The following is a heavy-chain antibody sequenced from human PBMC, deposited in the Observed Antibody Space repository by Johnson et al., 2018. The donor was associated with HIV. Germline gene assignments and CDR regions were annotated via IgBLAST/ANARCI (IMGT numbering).Heavy chain of an antibody. CDR3: AKEGTLWFGKLYDAFDI. CDR2: ISGSGGST. Sequence: VQLVESGGGLVQPGGSLRLSCAASGFTFSSYAMSWVRQAPGKGLEWVSAISGSGGSTYYADSVKGRFTISSDNSKNTLYLQMNSLRAEDTAVHYCAKEGTLWFGKLYDAFDIWGQGTMVTVSS. V-gene: IGHV3-23*04. D-gene: IGHD3-10*01. J-gene: IGHJ3*02. CDR1: GFTFSSYA.